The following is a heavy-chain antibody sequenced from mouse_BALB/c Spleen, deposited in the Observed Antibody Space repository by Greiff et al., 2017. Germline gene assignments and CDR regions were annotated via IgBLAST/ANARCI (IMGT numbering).Heavy chain of an antibody. CDR1: GYTFTDYN. Sequence: EVQLQQSGPELVKPGASVKIPCKASGYTFTDYNMDWVKQSPGKSLEWIGDINPNNGGTIYNQKFKGKATLTVDKSSSTAYMELRSLTSEDTAVYYCARLGRRYFDVWGAGTTVTVSA. V-gene: IGHV1-18*01. CDR3: ARLGRRYFDV. D-gene: IGHD2-12*01. J-gene: IGHJ1*01. CDR2: INPNNGGT.